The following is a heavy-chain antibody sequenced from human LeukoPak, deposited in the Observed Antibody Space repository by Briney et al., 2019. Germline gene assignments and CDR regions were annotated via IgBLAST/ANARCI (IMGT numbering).Heavy chain of an antibody. V-gene: IGHV1-69*05. CDR3: AGITKDHLRYYFDY. J-gene: IGHJ4*02. CDR2: IISIFGTA. CDR1: GGTFSSYA. D-gene: IGHD1-1*01. Sequence: ASVKVSCKASGGTFSSYAISWVRQAPGQGLEWMGGIISIFGTANYAQKFQGRVTITTDESTSTAYMELSSLRSEDTAVYYCAGITKDHLRYYFDYWGQGTLVTVSS.